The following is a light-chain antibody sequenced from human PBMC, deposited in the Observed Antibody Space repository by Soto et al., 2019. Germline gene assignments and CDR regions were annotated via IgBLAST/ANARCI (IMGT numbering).Light chain of an antibody. J-gene: IGKJ4*01. Sequence: ESVMKRCPGYLCRSLGAGADINCKSRQGLLYSSNNKKYLAWYQKKKGKPPKXLMTWASARESGVPERLSGSGYATDFTITLRTMKHEEAEVHICQQYYAITLTFGGGTKVDIK. CDR1: QGLLYSSNNKKY. CDR2: WAS. CDR3: QQYYAITLT. V-gene: IGKV4-1*01.